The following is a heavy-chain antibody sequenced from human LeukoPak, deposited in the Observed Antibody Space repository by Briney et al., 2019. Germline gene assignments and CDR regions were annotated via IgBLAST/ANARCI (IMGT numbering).Heavy chain of an antibody. CDR1: GYTLTELS. CDR3: ATARSYYYDSSGYPVGAFDI. CDR2: FDPEDGET. V-gene: IGHV1-24*01. D-gene: IGHD3-22*01. Sequence: ASVKVSCKVSGYTLTELSMHWVRQAPGKGLEWMGGFDPEDGETIYAQKFQGRVTMTEDTSTDTAYMELSSLRSEDTAVCYCATARSYYYDSSGYPVGAFDIWGQGTMVTVSS. J-gene: IGHJ3*02.